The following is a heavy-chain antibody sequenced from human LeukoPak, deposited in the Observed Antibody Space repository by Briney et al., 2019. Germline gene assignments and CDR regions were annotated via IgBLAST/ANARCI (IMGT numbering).Heavy chain of an antibody. Sequence: SETLPLTCTVSGDSISSYYWSWIRQPAGKGLEWIGRIYTSGSTNYNPSLKSRVTMSVDTSKNQFSQQLSSVTAADTAVYYCARGGDSSSWPFDYWGQGTLVTVSS. J-gene: IGHJ4*02. V-gene: IGHV4-4*07. CDR1: GDSISSYY. D-gene: IGHD6-13*01. CDR2: IYTSGST. CDR3: ARGGDSSSWPFDY.